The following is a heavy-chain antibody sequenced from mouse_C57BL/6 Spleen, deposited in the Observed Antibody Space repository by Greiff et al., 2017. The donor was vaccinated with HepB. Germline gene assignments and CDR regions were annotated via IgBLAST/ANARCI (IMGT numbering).Heavy chain of an antibody. CDR2: IDPNSGGT. CDR3: ARGDYGSSYSSYWYFDV. J-gene: IGHJ1*03. Sequence: QVQLQQPGAELVKPGASVKLSCKASGYTFTSYWMHWVKQRPGRGLEWIGRIDPNSGGTKYNEKFKSKATLTVDKPSSTAYMQLSSLTSEDSAVYYCARGDYGSSYSSYWYFDVWGTGTTVTVSS. D-gene: IGHD1-1*01. CDR1: GYTFTSYW. V-gene: IGHV1-72*01.